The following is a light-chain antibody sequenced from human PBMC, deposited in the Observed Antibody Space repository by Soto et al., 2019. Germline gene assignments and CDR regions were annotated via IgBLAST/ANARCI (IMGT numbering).Light chain of an antibody. CDR1: QSVSSY. CDR3: LHRYNWPLT. CDR2: DAS. V-gene: IGKV3-11*01. Sequence: EIVLTQSPATLSLSPGERATLSCRASQSVSSYLAWYQHKPGQAPRLLIYDASNRATGNPARFSGSGSGTDFTLTISRLEPADFAVYYCLHRYNWPLTFGGGTKVEIK. J-gene: IGKJ4*01.